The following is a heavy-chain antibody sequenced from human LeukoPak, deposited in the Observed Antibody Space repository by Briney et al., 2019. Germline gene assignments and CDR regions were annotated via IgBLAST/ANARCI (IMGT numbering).Heavy chain of an antibody. V-gene: IGHV3-9*01. J-gene: IGHJ6*02. Sequence: GRSLRLSCAASGFTFDDYAMHWVRRAPGKGLEWVSGISWNSGSIGYADSVKGRFTISRDNAKNSPYLQMNSLRAEDTALYYCAKDMRSSSWWGLDYYYYGMDVWGQGTTVTVSS. CDR1: GFTFDDYA. CDR2: ISWNSGSI. CDR3: AKDMRSSSWWGLDYYYYGMDV. D-gene: IGHD6-6*01.